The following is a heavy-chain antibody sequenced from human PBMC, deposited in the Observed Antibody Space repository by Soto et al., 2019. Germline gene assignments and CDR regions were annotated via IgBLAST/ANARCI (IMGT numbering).Heavy chain of an antibody. V-gene: IGHV1-3*01. CDR2: IDAGNGNT. Sequence: VKVSCKASGYTFTSYPTHWVRQAPGQRLERMGWIDAGNGNTKYSQKFRGRVTFTTDTSASTAYMDLSSLRSEDTAVYYCAXXGYTXGSPYYGMDVRAQRTTVTVSS. CDR3: AXXGYTXGSPYYGMDV. J-gene: IGHJ6*02. CDR1: GYTFTSYP. D-gene: IGHD5-18*01.